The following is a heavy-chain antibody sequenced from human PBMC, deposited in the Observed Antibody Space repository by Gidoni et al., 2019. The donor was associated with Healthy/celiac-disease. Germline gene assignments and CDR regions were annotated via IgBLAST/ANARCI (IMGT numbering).Heavy chain of an antibody. D-gene: IGHD2-2*02. CDR1: GGTFSSYA. J-gene: IGHJ5*02. CDR3: ASGGVPIVAVPAAILTQGDWSDP. V-gene: IGHV1-69*01. Sequence: QVQLGQSEAEGTKPGSSVKVPCKASGGTFSSYAISWVRQAPGQGLEWMGGIIPIFGTANYAQKFQGRVTITADESTSTAYMELSSLRSEDTALYYCASGGVPIVAVPAAILTQGDWSDPWGQGTLVTVSS. CDR2: IIPIFGTA.